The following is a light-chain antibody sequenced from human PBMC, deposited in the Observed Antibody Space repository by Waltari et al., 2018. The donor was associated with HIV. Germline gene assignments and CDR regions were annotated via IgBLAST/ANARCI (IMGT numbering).Light chain of an antibody. CDR1: QSVGNW. V-gene: IGKV1-5*03. CDR2: KAS. CDR3: QQYNTSPHT. Sequence: DIQMTQSPSTLSVSVGDRVSITCRASQSVGNWLAWYQQKPGKAPNLLIYKASYLQTGVPSRFSGSGSGTEFTLTISSLQPDDFATYYCQQYNTSPHTFGQGTKLDIK. J-gene: IGKJ2*01.